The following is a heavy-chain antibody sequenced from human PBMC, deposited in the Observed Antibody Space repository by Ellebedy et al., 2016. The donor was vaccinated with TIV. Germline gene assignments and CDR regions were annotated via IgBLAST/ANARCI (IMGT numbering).Heavy chain of an antibody. J-gene: IGHJ6*02. V-gene: IGHV4-39*01. CDR2: IHSSGTT. CDR1: GGPISSSTSY. D-gene: IGHD6-25*01. Sequence: MPSETLSLTCTVSGGPISSSTSYWGWIRQPPGKGLEWIGSIHSSGTTYYNPSLKSRLAISIVTSQSQFSLHLMSVTAADTAVYYCATARRDPYYSGMDVWGRGTTVTVSS. CDR3: ATARRDPYYSGMDV.